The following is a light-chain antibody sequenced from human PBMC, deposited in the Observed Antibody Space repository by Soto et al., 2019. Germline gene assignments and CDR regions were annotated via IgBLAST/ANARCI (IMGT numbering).Light chain of an antibody. CDR2: AAS. J-gene: IGKJ5*01. Sequence: DIQLTQSPSVLSASVGDRVTITCRASQSINRFLAWYQQKPGKAPKLLIYAASTLQSGVPSRFSGSGSGTEFTLTISSLQPEDFATYYCQQLKSNLITFGQGTRLEIK. V-gene: IGKV1-9*01. CDR1: QSINRF. CDR3: QQLKSNLIT.